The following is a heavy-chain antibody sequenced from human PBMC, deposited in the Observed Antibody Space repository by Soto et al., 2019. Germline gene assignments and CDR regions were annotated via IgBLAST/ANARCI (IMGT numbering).Heavy chain of an antibody. CDR1: GYTFTSYG. Sequence: ASVKVSCKAPGYTFTSYGISWVRQAPGQGLEWMGWISAYNGNTNYAQKLQGRVTMTTDTSASTAYMDLGSLTSDDTAVYYCAMVDNYVTPSPQDVWGQGTTVTVSS. J-gene: IGHJ6*02. CDR2: ISAYNGNT. CDR3: AMVDNYVTPSPQDV. V-gene: IGHV1-18*01. D-gene: IGHD3-16*01.